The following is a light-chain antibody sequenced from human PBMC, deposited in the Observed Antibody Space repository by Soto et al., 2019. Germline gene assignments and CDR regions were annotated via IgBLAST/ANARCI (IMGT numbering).Light chain of an antibody. CDR2: STN. CDR1: SSNIGSNT. J-gene: IGLJ1*01. V-gene: IGLV1-44*01. Sequence: QSVLPQPPSASGTPGQRGTISCSGSSSNIGSNTVNWYQQLPGTAPKLLIYSTNQRPSGLPDRFSGSKSGTSASLAISGLQSEDEADYYCAAWDDSLNGQVFGTGTKLTVL. CDR3: AAWDDSLNGQV.